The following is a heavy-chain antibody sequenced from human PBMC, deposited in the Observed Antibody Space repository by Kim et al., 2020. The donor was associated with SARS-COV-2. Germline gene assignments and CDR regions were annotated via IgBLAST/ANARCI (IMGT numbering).Heavy chain of an antibody. J-gene: IGHJ4*02. CDR1: GYSFTDYY. V-gene: IGHV1-2*02. Sequence: ASVKVSCKASGYSFTDYYLSWVRQAPGQGPEWMGWINPESGDTVYAQGFQGRVTMTRDTSINTAFMDLSSLKSDDTAVYYCARAYNSGWFIGWGFWGQGTLVTVSS. D-gene: IGHD6-19*01. CDR3: ARAYNSGWFIGWGF. CDR2: INPESGDT.